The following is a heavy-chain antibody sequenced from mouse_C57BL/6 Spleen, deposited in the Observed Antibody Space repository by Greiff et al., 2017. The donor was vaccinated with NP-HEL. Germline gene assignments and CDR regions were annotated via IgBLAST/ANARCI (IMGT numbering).Heavy chain of an antibody. V-gene: IGHV5-9-1*02. CDR1: GFTFSSYA. D-gene: IGHD1-1*01. CDR2: ISSGGDYI. J-gene: IGHJ2*01. Sequence: EVQRVESGEGLVKPGGSLKLSCAASGFTFSSYAMSWVRQTPEKRLEWVAYISSGGDYIYYADTVKGRFTISRDNARNTLYLQMSSLKSEDTAMYYCTRDRGGYYGSSYYFDYWGQGTTLTVSS. CDR3: TRDRGGYYGSSYYFDY.